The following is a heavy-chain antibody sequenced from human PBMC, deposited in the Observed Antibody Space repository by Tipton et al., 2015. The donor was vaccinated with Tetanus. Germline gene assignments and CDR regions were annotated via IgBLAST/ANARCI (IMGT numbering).Heavy chain of an antibody. CDR1: GYIFTNYW. J-gene: IGHJ4*02. CDR2: IYPGDSDT. V-gene: IGHV5-51*01. D-gene: IGHD2-15*01. CDR3: ARAHCSDGVCNFDF. Sequence: QLVQSGGEVKKPGESLKISCKGSGYIFTNYWIGWVRQKPGKGLEWMGIIYPGDSDTRYSPSFQGQVTISVEKSINTAYLQWSSLKASDTSMFYCARAHCSDGVCNFDFWGQGALVTVAS.